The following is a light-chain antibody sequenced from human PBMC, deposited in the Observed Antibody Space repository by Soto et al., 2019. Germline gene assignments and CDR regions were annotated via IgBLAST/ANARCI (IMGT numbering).Light chain of an antibody. V-gene: IGKV1-33*01. CDR2: DAS. J-gene: IGKJ4*01. CDR3: PHYENLPLT. Sequence: DIQMTQSPSSLSASVGDRVTITCQASQAITNYLSWYQQKPGEAPKVLIYDASDLAEGVPSRFRGSGYGTHFTFTITSLQSEDIATDYCPHYENLPLTFGGGTKVEI. CDR1: QAITNY.